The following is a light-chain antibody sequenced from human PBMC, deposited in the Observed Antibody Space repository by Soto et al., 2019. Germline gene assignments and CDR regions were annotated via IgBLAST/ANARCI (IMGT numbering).Light chain of an antibody. CDR1: HSDIGNYNY. CDR2: DVG. J-gene: IGLJ1*01. Sequence: QSVLTQPASVSGSPGQSITISCTGTHSDIGNYNYVSWYQHLPGKAPKLMIYDVGSRPSGVSSRFSGSKSCNTASLAISGLQAEDEADYYCNSYREDHTRFYVFGTGTKVTVL. CDR3: NSYREDHTRFYV. V-gene: IGLV2-14*03.